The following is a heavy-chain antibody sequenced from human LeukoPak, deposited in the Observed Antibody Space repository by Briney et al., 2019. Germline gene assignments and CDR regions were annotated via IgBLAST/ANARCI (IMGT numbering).Heavy chain of an antibody. CDR1: GYTFTGYY. D-gene: IGHD2/OR15-2a*01. CDR3: ARVQHFDYYGMDV. J-gene: IGHJ6*02. CDR2: INPNSGGT. V-gene: IGHV1-2*04. Sequence: ASVKVSCKASGYTFTGYYMHWVRQAPGQGLEWMGWINPNSGGTNYAQKFQGWVTMTRDTSISTAYMELGRLRSDDTAVYYCARVQHFDYYGMDVWGQGTTVTVSS.